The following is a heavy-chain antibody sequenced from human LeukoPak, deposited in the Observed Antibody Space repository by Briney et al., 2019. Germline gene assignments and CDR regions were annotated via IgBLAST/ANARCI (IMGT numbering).Heavy chain of an antibody. CDR1: GYSISSGYY. CDR3: ARETEWFGELFVAFDI. CDR2: IYHSGST. J-gene: IGHJ3*02. Sequence: SETLSLTCAVSGYSISSGYYWGWIRQPPGKGLEWIGSIYHSGSTYYNPSLKSRVTISVDTSKNQFSLKLSSVTAADTAVYYCARETEWFGELFVAFDIWGQGTMVTVSS. D-gene: IGHD3-10*01. V-gene: IGHV4-38-2*02.